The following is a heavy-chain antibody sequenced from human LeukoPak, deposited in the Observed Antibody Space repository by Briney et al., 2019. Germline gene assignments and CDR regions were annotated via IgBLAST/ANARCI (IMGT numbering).Heavy chain of an antibody. J-gene: IGHJ5*02. V-gene: IGHV3-30*18. CDR1: GFTFSNYG. CDR2: ISYDGNNK. Sequence: GGSLRLSCAASGFTFSNYGMHWVRQAPGKGLEWVAVISYDGNNKYYADSVKGRFTISRDNSKNTLYLQMNSLGAEDTAVYYCAKDQPAYCGGDCYSGPWGQGTLVTVSS. D-gene: IGHD2-21*02. CDR3: AKDQPAYCGGDCYSGP.